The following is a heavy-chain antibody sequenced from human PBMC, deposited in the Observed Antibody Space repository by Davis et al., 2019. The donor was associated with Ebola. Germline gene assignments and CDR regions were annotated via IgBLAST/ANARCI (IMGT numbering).Heavy chain of an antibody. J-gene: IGHJ4*02. V-gene: IGHV3-30*04. Sequence: GGSLRLSCAASGFTFSSYAMHWVRQAPGKGLEWVAVISYDGSNKYYADSVKGRFTISRDNSKNTLYLQMNSLRAEDTAVYYCAKLTDIVATGYWGQGTLVTVSS. D-gene: IGHD5-12*01. CDR1: GFTFSSYA. CDR3: AKLTDIVATGY. CDR2: ISYDGSNK.